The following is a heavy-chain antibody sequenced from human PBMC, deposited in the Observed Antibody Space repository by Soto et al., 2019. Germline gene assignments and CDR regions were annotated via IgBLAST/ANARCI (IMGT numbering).Heavy chain of an antibody. J-gene: IGHJ4*02. CDR1: GPSLTTRHW. CDR2: IFHSGTI. D-gene: IGHD2-15*01. Sequence: GPSLTTRHWGCWVRQSPGRGLEWIGEIFHSGTINYNPSLQSRLSISLDKSKKQFSLNLSSVTAADSAVYYCARVVVVDAAGGFDFWGQGSLVTGSA. V-gene: IGHV4-4*02. CDR3: ARVVVVDAAGGFDF.